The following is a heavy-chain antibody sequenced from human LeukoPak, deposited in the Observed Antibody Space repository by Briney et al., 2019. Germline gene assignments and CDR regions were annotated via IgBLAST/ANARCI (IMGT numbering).Heavy chain of an antibody. V-gene: IGHV1-2*02. CDR1: GYTFTGYY. CDR3: ARTGIRGSSSKYYFDY. D-gene: IGHD6-6*01. CDR2: INPNSGGT. Sequence: ASVKVSCKASGYTFTGYYTHWVRQAPGQGLEWMGWINPNSGGTNYAQKFQGRVTMTRDTSISTAYMELSRLRSDDTAVYYCARTGIRGSSSKYYFDYWGQGTLVTVSS. J-gene: IGHJ4*02.